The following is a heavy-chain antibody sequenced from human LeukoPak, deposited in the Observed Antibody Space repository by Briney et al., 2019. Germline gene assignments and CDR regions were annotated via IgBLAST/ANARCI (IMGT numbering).Heavy chain of an antibody. J-gene: IGHJ3*02. CDR2: ISYDGSNK. Sequence: PGGSLRLSCAASGFTFSSYGMHWVRQAPGKGLEWVAVISYDGSNKYYADSVKGRFTISRDNSKNTPYLQMNSLRAEDTAVYYCAKDLAYCGGDCYDDAFDIWGQGTMVTVSS. D-gene: IGHD2-21*02. CDR1: GFTFSSYG. V-gene: IGHV3-30*18. CDR3: AKDLAYCGGDCYDDAFDI.